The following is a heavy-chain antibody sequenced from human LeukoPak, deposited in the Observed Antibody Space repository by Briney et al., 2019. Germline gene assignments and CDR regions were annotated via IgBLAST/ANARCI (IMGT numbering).Heavy chain of an antibody. V-gene: IGHV1-2*02. CDR1: GYTFTGYY. J-gene: IGHJ4*02. Sequence: ASVKVSCKASGYTFTGYYMHWVRQAPGQGLEWMGWINPNSGGTNYAQKFQGRVTMTRDMSFNTAYMDLRRLKSDDTAVYYCVRDMDRGQWLVRPYNWGQGTLVTVSS. CDR2: INPNSGGT. D-gene: IGHD6-19*01. CDR3: VRDMDRGQWLVRPYN.